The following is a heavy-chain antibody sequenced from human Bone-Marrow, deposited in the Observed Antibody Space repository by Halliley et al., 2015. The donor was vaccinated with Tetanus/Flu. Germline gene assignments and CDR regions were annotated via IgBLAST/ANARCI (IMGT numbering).Heavy chain of an antibody. CDR2: GSHK. CDR3: AKDSRVVVTVVVAENWFDP. J-gene: IGHJ5*02. V-gene: IGHV3-23*01. Sequence: GSHKFYGDSVQGRFTISRDAANSTVYLQMDSLGVEDTAVYYCAKDSRVVVTVVVAENWFDPWGQGTQVTVSS. D-gene: IGHD3-22*01.